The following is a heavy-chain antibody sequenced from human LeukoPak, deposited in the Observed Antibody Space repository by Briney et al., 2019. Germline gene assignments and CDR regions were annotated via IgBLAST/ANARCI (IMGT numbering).Heavy chain of an antibody. CDR1: GYTFTNFL. V-gene: IGHV5-10-1*01. J-gene: IGHJ4*02. CDR3: ARHWGYRSGWWDY. D-gene: IGHD6-19*01. Sequence: PGQSLKISCKGSGYTFTNFLIGWVRQMPGKGLEWMGRIDPSDSYTNYSPSFQGHVTISADKSISTAYLQWSSLKASDAAMYYCARHWGYRSGWWDYWGQGTLVTASS. CDR2: IDPSDSYT.